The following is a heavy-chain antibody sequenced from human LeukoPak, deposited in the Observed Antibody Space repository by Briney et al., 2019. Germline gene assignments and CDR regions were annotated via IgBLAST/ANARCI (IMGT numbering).Heavy chain of an antibody. D-gene: IGHD1-26*01. CDR3: ARDLHSGSYYGGY. V-gene: IGHV3-48*03. Sequence: PGGSLRLSCAASGFTFSSYEMNWVRQAPGKGLEWVSYISSSGSTIYYADSVKGRFTISRDNAKNSLYLQMNSLSAEDTAVYYCARDLHSGSYYGGYWGQGTLVTVSS. CDR2: ISSSGSTI. J-gene: IGHJ4*02. CDR1: GFTFSSYE.